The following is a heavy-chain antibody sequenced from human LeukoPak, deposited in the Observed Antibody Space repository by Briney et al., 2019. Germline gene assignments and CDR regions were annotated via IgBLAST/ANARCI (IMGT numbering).Heavy chain of an antibody. Sequence: SETLSLTCAVYGGSFSGYYWSWIRQPPGKGLEWIGEINHSGSTNYNPSLKSRVTISVDTSKNQFSLKLSSVTAADTAVYYCARGAARGTSHLDYWGQGTLVTVSS. CDR3: ARGAARGTSHLDY. CDR2: INHSGST. D-gene: IGHD6-6*01. V-gene: IGHV4-34*01. J-gene: IGHJ4*02. CDR1: GGSFSGYY.